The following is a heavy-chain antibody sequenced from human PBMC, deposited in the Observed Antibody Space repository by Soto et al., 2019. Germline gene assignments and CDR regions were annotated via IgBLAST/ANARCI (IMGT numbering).Heavy chain of an antibody. Sequence: ASVKVSCKASGGTFSSYAISWVRQAPGQGLEWMGGIIPIFGTANYAQKFQGRVTITADKSTSTAYMELSSLRSEDTAVYYCASDELGMAGWFDPWGQGTLVTVSS. CDR1: GGTFSSYA. V-gene: IGHV1-69*06. CDR2: IIPIFGTA. J-gene: IGHJ5*02. CDR3: ASDELGMAGWFDP. D-gene: IGHD7-27*01.